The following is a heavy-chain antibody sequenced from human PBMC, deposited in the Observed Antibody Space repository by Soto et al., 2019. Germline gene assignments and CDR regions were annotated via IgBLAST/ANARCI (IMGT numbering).Heavy chain of an antibody. CDR2: ISGSGGST. V-gene: IGHV3-23*01. CDR3: ANSASGVNRDEDGMDV. Sequence: GGSLRLSCAASGFTFSSYAMSWVRQAPGKGLEWVSAISGSGGSTYYADSVKGRFTISRDNSKNTLYLQMNSLRAEDTAVYYCANSASGVNRDEDGMDVWGQGTTVTVSS. CDR1: GFTFSSYA. D-gene: IGHD6-25*01. J-gene: IGHJ6*02.